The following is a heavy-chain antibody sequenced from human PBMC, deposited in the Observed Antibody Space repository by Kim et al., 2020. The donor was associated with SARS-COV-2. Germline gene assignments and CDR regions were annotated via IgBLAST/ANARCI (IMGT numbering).Heavy chain of an antibody. CDR2: ITKSSITI. Sequence: GGSLRLSCATSGFTFSAYDMNWVRQAPGKVLDWRSFITKSSITIYYADSVEGRFTISRDNAKNSLFLQMNSLRDEDTALYYCVRDRMGGAFDMWGQGTMVTVSS. CDR1: GFTFSAYD. V-gene: IGHV3-48*02. J-gene: IGHJ3*02. CDR3: VRDRMGGAFDM. D-gene: IGHD3-16*01.